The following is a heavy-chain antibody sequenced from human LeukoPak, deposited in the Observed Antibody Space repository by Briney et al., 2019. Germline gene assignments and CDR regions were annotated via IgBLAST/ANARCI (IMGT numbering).Heavy chain of an antibody. J-gene: IGHJ6*03. CDR3: ARESVTGDPYYYMDV. CDR2: IYYSGST. D-gene: IGHD7-27*01. V-gene: IGHV4-39*02. Sequence: SETLSLTCTVSGGSISSSSYYWGWIRQPPGKGLEWIGSIYYSGSTYYNPSLKSRVTISVDTSKNQFSLKLSSVTAADTAVYYCARESVTGDPYYYMDVWGKGTTVTVSS. CDR1: GGSISSSSYY.